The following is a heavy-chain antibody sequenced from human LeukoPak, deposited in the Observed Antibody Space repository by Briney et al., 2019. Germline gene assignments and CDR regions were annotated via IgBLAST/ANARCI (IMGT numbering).Heavy chain of an antibody. D-gene: IGHD2-2*01. CDR2: ISYDGSNK. CDR1: GFTFSSYG. V-gene: IGHV3-30*18. Sequence: GGSLRLSCAASGFTFSSYGMHWVRQAPGKGLEWVAVISYDGSNKYYADSVKGRFTISRDNSKNTLYLQMNSLRAEDTAVYYCAKVRGLVVIDYWGQGTLVTVSS. J-gene: IGHJ4*02. CDR3: AKVRGLVVIDY.